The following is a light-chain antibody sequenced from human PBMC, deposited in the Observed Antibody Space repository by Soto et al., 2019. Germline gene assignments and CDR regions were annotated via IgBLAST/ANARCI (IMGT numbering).Light chain of an antibody. J-gene: IGKJ1*01. Sequence: DIQMTQSPSTLSASVGGRVSITCRASQSVVRGLVWYQQKSGQAPKLLIFDASGLEGGVPSRFSGSCSGTEVTLTISSLQPDDVATYYCEQYNSYFQPLGKGTKLDIK. CDR3: EQYNSYFQP. CDR2: DAS. CDR1: QSVVRG. V-gene: IGKV1-5*01.